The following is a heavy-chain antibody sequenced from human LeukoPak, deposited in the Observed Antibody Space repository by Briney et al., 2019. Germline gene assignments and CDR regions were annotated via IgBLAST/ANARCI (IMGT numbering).Heavy chain of an antibody. CDR2: IYSSGST. J-gene: IGHJ4*02. D-gene: IGHD3/OR15-3a*01. CDR1: GGSISSATYY. V-gene: IGHV4-61*02. CDR3: ARQTGSGLFILP. Sequence: PSETLSLTCTVSGGSISSATYYWSWIRQPAGKGLEWIGRIYSSGSTNYNPSLKSRVTISVDPSKNQFSLKLSSVTAADTAVYYCARQTGSGLFILPGGQGTLVTVSS.